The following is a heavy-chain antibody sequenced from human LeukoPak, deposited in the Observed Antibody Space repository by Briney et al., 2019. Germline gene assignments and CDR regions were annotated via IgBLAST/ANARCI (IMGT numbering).Heavy chain of an antibody. CDR2: AYHSGST. D-gene: IGHD2-2*01. J-gene: IGHJ4*02. Sequence: SETLSLTCTVSGGSINSNNWWCWVRQPPGKGLEWIGEAYHSGSTNYNPSPKSRVTISVHKSKNQFSLRLNSVTAADTAMYYCARSSTSYPNYCWGQGTLVSVSS. V-gene: IGHV4-4*02. CDR3: ARSSTSYPNYC. CDR1: GGSINSNNW.